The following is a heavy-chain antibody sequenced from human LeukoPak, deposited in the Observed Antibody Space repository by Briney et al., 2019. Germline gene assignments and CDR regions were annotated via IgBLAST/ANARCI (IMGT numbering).Heavy chain of an antibody. CDR3: ARERFSAPNWFDP. Sequence: ASVKVSCKASGYTFTSYGISWVRQAPGQGLEWMGIINPSGGSTSYAQKFQGRVTMTRDTSTSTVYMELSSLRSEDTAVYYCARERFSAPNWFDPWGQGTLVTVSS. D-gene: IGHD3-3*01. CDR1: GYTFTSYG. CDR2: INPSGGST. V-gene: IGHV1-46*01. J-gene: IGHJ5*02.